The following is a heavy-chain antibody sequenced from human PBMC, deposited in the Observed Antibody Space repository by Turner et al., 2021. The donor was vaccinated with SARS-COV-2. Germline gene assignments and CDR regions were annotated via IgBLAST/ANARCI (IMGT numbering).Heavy chain of an antibody. J-gene: IGHJ5*02. V-gene: IGHV1-69*04. CDR3: ASLYQGIAAAVISWFDP. Sequence: QVQLVQSGAEVKKPGSSVVVSCRASGGTYSSYAISWVRQALGQGLEWMGRIIPNLGNANYAQKFQGRVTINADKSPNPAYMELSSLRSEDTAGDYCASLYQGIAAAVISWFDPWGQGTLVTVSS. CDR2: IIPNLGNA. D-gene: IGHD6-13*01. CDR1: GGTYSSYA.